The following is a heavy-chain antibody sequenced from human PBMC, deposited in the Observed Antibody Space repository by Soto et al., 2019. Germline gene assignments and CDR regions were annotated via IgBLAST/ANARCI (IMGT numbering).Heavy chain of an antibody. D-gene: IGHD3-16*01. CDR2: IYYSGST. CDR3: AMGYIWFDP. Sequence: SETLSLTCTVSGGSISSYYWSWIRQPPGKGLEWIGNIYYSGSTNYNPSPKSRVTISVATSKNQFSLKLSSVTAADTAVYYCAMGYIWFDPWGQGTLVTVSS. J-gene: IGHJ5*02. CDR1: GGSISSYY. V-gene: IGHV4-59*08.